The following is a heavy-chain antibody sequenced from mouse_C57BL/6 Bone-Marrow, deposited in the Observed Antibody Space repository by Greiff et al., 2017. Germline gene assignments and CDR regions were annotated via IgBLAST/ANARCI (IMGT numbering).Heavy chain of an antibody. D-gene: IGHD2-4*01. J-gene: IGHJ3*01. CDR1: GYTFTSYW. V-gene: IGHV1-55*01. CDR3: ARRDYVFAY. CDR2: IFPGSGST. Sequence: QVQLKQPGAELVKPGASVKMSCKASGYTFTSYWITWVKQRPGQGLEWIGDIFPGSGSTNYNEKFKSKATLTVDSSSSPAYMQLSRLPSEDSAVYYCARRDYVFAYWGQGTLVTVSA.